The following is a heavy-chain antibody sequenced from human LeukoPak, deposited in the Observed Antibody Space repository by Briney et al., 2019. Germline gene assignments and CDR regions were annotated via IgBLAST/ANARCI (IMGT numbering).Heavy chain of an antibody. CDR1: GFTFSSYS. CDR2: ISSSSTYI. J-gene: IGHJ4*02. Sequence: PGRSLRLSCAASGFTFSSYSMNWVRQAPGKGLEWVSSISSSSTYIHSADSVKGRFTISRDNAKNSLYLQMNSLRAEDASVYYCARSYDSLVGRFDYWGQGTLVTVSS. CDR3: ARSYDSLVGRFDY. D-gene: IGHD5-12*01. V-gene: IGHV3-21*01.